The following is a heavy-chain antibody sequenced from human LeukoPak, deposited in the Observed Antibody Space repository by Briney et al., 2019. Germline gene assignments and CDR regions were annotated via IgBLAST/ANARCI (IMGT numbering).Heavy chain of an antibody. V-gene: IGHV3-23*01. CDR1: GFTFSSYA. CDR2: ISGSGVST. D-gene: IGHD3-10*01. CDR3: AKDGQGSGSTGAYYYGMDV. J-gene: IGHJ6*02. Sequence: PGGSLRLSCAASGFTFSSYAMSWVRQAPGKGLEWVSVISGSGVSTYYADSVKGRFTISRDNSRDTLYLQMNSLRAEDTAVYYCAKDGQGSGSTGAYYYGMDVWGQGTTVTVSS.